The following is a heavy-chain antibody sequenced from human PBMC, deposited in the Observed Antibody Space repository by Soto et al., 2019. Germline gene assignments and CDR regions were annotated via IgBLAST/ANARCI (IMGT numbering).Heavy chain of an antibody. V-gene: IGHV4-39*01. Sequence: QVQLQESGPGLVKPSETLSLTCTVSGGSISDYYWTWIRQPPGKGLEWVGSLFYGGTTDYNPSLKSRLTMSLDTSKNHFSLKLRSVTAADTAVYYCARHRGPAPVYWGQGTLVTASS. CDR2: LFYGGTT. J-gene: IGHJ4*02. CDR3: ARHRGPAPVY. D-gene: IGHD3-10*01. CDR1: GGSISDYY.